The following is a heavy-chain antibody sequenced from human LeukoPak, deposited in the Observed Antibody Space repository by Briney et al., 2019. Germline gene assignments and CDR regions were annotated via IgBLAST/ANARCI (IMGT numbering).Heavy chain of an antibody. D-gene: IGHD6-6*01. J-gene: IGHJ6*03. V-gene: IGHV4-34*01. Sequence: SETLSLTCAVYGGSFSGYYCSWIRQPPGKGLEWIGEINHSGSTNYNPSLKSRVTISVDTSKNQFSLKLSSVTAADTAVYYCARGRVAARSYYMDVWGKGTTVTVSS. CDR3: ARGRVAARSYYMDV. CDR1: GGSFSGYY. CDR2: INHSGST.